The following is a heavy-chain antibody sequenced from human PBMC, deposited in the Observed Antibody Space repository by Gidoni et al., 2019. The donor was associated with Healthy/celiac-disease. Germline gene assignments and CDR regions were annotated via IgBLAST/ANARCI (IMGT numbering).Heavy chain of an antibody. CDR2: FDPEDGET. Sequence: QVQLVQSGAEVKKPGASVQVSCKVSGYNLTELSMHWVRQAPGKGLEWMGGFDPEDGETIYAQKCQGRVTMTEDTSTDTAYMELSSLRSEDTAVYYCATAAFYGDYEYYFDYWGQGTLVTVSS. J-gene: IGHJ4*02. V-gene: IGHV1-24*01. CDR3: ATAAFYGDYEYYFDY. CDR1: GYNLTELS. D-gene: IGHD4-17*01.